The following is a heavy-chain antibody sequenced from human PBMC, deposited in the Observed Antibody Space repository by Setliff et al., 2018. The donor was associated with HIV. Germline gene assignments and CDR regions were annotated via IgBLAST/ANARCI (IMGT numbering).Heavy chain of an antibody. CDR2: IFYTGTT. D-gene: IGHD2-21*02. CDR1: GASISSQY. CDR3: ARHDCGGDCSINWFDP. J-gene: IGHJ5*02. V-gene: IGHV4-59*08. Sequence: SETLSLTCIVSGASISSQYWGWVRQPPGKGLEWIGSIFYTGTTYYNPSLKRRVTLSLDTSKNQFSLELTSVTDADTAVYYCARHDCGGDCSINWFDPWGQGTLVTVSS.